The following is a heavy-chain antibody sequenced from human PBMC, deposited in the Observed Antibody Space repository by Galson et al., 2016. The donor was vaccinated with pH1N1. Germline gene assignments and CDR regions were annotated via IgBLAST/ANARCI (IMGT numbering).Heavy chain of an antibody. J-gene: IGHJ3*02. CDR1: GYRFTNYW. CDR2: VNPGGSTI. D-gene: IGHD4-17*01. CDR3: ARQYDFGDYRGNAFEI. V-gene: IGHV5-51*03. Sequence: QSGAEVKKPGESLKISCKASGYRFTNYWIAWVRQVPGKGLEWVGVVNPGGSTIRYSPPFQGQVTISSDKSINTAYLQWVSLKASDTATYYCARQYDFGDYRGNAFEIWGLGPMGIVSS.